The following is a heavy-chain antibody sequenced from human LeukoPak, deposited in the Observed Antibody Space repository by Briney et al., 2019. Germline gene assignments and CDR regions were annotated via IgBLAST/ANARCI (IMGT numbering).Heavy chain of an antibody. CDR2: IIPIFGTA. CDR1: GGTFSSYA. J-gene: IGHJ3*02. V-gene: IGHV1-69*01. Sequence: SVKVSCKASGGTFSSYAISWVRQAPGQGPEWMGGIIPIFGTANYAQKFQGRVTITADESTSTAYMELSSLRSEDTAVYYCARDHNWNDPPYAFDIWGQGTMVTVSS. CDR3: ARDHNWNDPPYAFDI. D-gene: IGHD1-20*01.